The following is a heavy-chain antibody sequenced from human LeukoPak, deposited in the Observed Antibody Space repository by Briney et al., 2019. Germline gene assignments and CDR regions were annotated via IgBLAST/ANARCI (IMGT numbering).Heavy chain of an antibody. CDR2: ISASGDNT. Sequence: GGSLRLSCAASGFTFITYVMSWVRQAPGKGLEWVSGISASGDNTYYADSVKGRFTISRDNYKNTLHLQMNSLRAEDTAVYYCAKGSGYDTDFDYWGQGTLATVSS. V-gene: IGHV3-23*01. D-gene: IGHD3-9*01. CDR3: AKGSGYDTDFDY. J-gene: IGHJ4*02. CDR1: GFTFITYV.